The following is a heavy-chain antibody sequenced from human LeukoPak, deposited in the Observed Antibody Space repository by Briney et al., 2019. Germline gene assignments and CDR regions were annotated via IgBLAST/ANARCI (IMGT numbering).Heavy chain of an antibody. V-gene: IGHV3-74*01. J-gene: IGHJ3*02. CDR3: AVLYGSGSYYNDAFDI. Sequence: GGSLRLSCAASGFTFSSYWMHWVRQAPGKGLVWVSRINSDGSSTSYADSVKGRFTISRDNAKNTLYLQMNSLRAVDTAVYYCAVLYGSGSYYNDAFDIWGQGTMVTVSS. CDR2: INSDGSST. CDR1: GFTFSSYW. D-gene: IGHD3-10*01.